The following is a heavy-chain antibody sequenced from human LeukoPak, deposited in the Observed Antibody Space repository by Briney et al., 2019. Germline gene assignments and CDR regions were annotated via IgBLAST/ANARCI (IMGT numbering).Heavy chain of an antibody. D-gene: IGHD3-3*01. J-gene: IGHJ4*02. Sequence: GGSLRLSCAASGFTFSSYGMHWVRQAPGKGLEWVAFIRYDGSNKYYADSVKGRFTISRDNSKNTLYLQMNSLRAEDTAVYYCAKAPFWSGYPYYFDYWGQGTLVTVSS. CDR2: IRYDGSNK. V-gene: IGHV3-30*02. CDR1: GFTFSSYG. CDR3: AKAPFWSGYPYYFDY.